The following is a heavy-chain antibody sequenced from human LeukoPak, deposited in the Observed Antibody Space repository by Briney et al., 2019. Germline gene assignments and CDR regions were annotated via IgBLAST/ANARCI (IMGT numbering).Heavy chain of an antibody. CDR3: ASLAVAGTGGDY. V-gene: IGHV1-2*02. Sequence: ASVKVSCKASGYTFTGYYMHWVRQAPGQGLEWMGWINPNSGGTNYAQKFQGRVTMTRDTSISTAYMELSRLRSGDTAVYYCASLAVAGTGGDYWGQGTLVTVSS. CDR1: GYTFTGYY. J-gene: IGHJ4*02. CDR2: INPNSGGT. D-gene: IGHD6-19*01.